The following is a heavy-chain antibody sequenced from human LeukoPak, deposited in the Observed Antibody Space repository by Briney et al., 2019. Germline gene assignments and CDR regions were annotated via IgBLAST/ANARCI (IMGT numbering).Heavy chain of an antibody. CDR2: IRYDGSNK. V-gene: IGHV3-30*02. J-gene: IGHJ3*02. CDR3: ASEVPGALNAFEI. Sequence: GGSLRLSCAASGFTFSSYGMHWVRQAPGKGLEWVAFIRYDGSNKYYADSVKGRFTISRDNAKKSLYLQMNNLRAEDTALYYCASEVPGALNAFEIWGQGTMVTVSS. CDR1: GFTFSSYG. D-gene: IGHD2-2*01.